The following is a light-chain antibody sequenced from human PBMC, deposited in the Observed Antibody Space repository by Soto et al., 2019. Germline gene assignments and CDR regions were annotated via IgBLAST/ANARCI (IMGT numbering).Light chain of an antibody. CDR2: GAS. J-gene: IGKJ3*01. CDR3: QPYCSSPSFT. V-gene: IGKV3-20*01. CDR1: QSVSSSY. Sequence: EIVLTQSPGTLSLSPGERATLSCRASQSVSSSYLAWYQQKPGQAPRLLIYGASSRATGIPDRFSGSGSGTDFSLTISRLEPEDFAVYYCQPYCSSPSFTFGPGTKVDIK.